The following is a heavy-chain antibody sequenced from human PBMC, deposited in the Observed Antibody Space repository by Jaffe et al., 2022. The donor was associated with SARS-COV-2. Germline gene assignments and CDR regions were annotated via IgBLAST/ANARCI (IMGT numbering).Heavy chain of an antibody. D-gene: IGHD6-6*01. Sequence: QVQLQESGPGLVKPSQTLSLTCTVSGGSISSGSYYWSWIRQPAGKGLEWIGRIYTSGSTNYNPSLKSRVTISVDTSKNQFSLKLSSVTAADTAVYYCARDVGFEYSSSWGNWFDPWGQGTLVTVSS. J-gene: IGHJ5*02. CDR3: ARDVGFEYSSSWGNWFDP. CDR1: GGSISSGSYY. V-gene: IGHV4-61*02. CDR2: IYTSGST.